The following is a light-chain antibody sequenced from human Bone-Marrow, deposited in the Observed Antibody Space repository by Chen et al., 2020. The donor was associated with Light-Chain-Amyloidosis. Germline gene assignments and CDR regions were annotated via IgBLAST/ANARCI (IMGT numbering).Light chain of an antibody. CDR1: NIGSTS. J-gene: IGLJ3*02. V-gene: IGLV3-21*02. CDR3: QVWHRSSDRPV. Sequence: SYVLTQPSSWSVAPGQTAPIACGGNNIGSTSVHWYQQTPGRAPLLVVYDDSDRPSGIPERLSGSNSGNTGTLSISRVEAGDEADYYCQVWHRSSDRPVFVGGTVLSVL. CDR2: DDS.